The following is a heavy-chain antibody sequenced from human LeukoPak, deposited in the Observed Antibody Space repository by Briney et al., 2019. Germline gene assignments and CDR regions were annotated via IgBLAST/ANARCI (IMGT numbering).Heavy chain of an antibody. J-gene: IGHJ4*02. D-gene: IGHD3-16*01. CDR3: ARLDWGSLFDY. CDR1: GFTVSSNY. Sequence: GGSLRLSCAASGFTVSSNYMSWVRQAPGKGLEWVSAIYSGGSTYYADSVKGRFTISRDNSKNTLYLQMNSLRAEDTAVYYCARLDWGSLFDYWGQGTLVTVSS. CDR2: IYSGGST. V-gene: IGHV3-53*01.